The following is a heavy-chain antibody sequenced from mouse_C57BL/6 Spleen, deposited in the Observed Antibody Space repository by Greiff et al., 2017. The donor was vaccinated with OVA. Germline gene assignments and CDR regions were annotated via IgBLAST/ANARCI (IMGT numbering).Heavy chain of an antibody. CDR1: GYTFTSYW. J-gene: IGHJ4*01. V-gene: IGHV1-69*01. CDR3: ARSITTVGATDYAMDY. D-gene: IGHD1-1*01. CDR2: IDPSDSYT. Sequence: QVQLQQPGAELVMPGASVKLSCKASGYTFTSYWMHWVKQRPGQGLEWIGEIDPSDSYTNYNQKFKGKSTLTVDKTSSTAYMQLSSLTSEDSAVYYCARSITTVGATDYAMDYWGQGTSVTVSS.